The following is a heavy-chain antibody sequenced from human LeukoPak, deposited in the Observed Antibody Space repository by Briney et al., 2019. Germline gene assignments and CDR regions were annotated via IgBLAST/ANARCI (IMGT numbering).Heavy chain of an antibody. CDR2: INHSGST. J-gene: IGHJ5*02. Sequence: SETLSLTCAVYGGSFSGYYWSWIRQPPGKGLEWIGEINHSGSTNYNPSLKSRITISVDTSKNQFSLKLSSVTAADTAVYYCARGGRNWKGFDPWGQGTLVTVSS. CDR3: ARGGRNWKGFDP. D-gene: IGHD1-20*01. V-gene: IGHV4-34*01. CDR1: GGSFSGYY.